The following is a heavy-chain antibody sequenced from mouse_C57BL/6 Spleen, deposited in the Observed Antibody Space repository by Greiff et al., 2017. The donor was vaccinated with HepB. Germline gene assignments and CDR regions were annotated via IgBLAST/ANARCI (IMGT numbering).Heavy chain of an antibody. Sequence: EVQLVESGPGLVKPSQSLSLTCSVTGYSITSGYYWNWIRQFPGNKLEWMGYISYDGSNNYNPSLKNRISITRDTSKNQFFLKLNSVTTEDTATYYCAMGGNYGYYAMDYWGQGTSVTVSS. CDR3: AMGGNYGYYAMDY. V-gene: IGHV3-6*01. D-gene: IGHD2-1*01. CDR1: GYSITSGYY. J-gene: IGHJ4*01. CDR2: ISYDGSN.